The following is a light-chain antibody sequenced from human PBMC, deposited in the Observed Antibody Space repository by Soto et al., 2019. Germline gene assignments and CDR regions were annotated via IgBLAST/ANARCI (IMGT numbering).Light chain of an antibody. V-gene: IGKV1-5*03. CDR2: KAS. J-gene: IGKJ1*01. CDR3: QQYNSYSGT. CDR1: QSVSNW. Sequence: IQMNQSPATLSASVGDRVTITCRASQSVSNWLAWYQQKPGKAPKILIYKASSLESGVPSRFSGSGSGTEFTLTISSLQPDDFATYYCQQYNSYSGTFGQVTKVDIK.